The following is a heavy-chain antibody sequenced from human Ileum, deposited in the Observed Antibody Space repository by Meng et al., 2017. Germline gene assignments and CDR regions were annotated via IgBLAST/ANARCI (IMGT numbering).Heavy chain of an antibody. V-gene: IGHV1-2*06. J-gene: IGHJ4*02. D-gene: IGHD3-10*01. Sequence: ASAKVSCKASGYTFTGYYIHWVRQAPGQGLEWMGRINLNSGGTNYAQKFQGRVTMTRDSSISTAYMELSSLRSDDTAVYYCARDLRGSGSSFTDYWGQGTLVTVSS. CDR3: ARDLRGSGSSFTDY. CDR2: INLNSGGT. CDR1: GYTFTGYY.